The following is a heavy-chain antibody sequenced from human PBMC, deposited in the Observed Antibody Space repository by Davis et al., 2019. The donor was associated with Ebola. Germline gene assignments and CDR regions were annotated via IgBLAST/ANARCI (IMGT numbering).Heavy chain of an antibody. D-gene: IGHD2-15*01. Sequence: GESLKISCAASGFTFSSYSMNWVRQAPGKGLEWVSSISSSSSYIYYADSVKGRFTISRDNAKNSLYLQMNSLRAEDTAVYYCAREERWCSGGSCYYYYDHWGQGTLVTVSS. CDR2: ISSSSSYI. CDR1: GFTFSSYS. CDR3: AREERWCSGGSCYYYYDH. V-gene: IGHV3-21*01. J-gene: IGHJ4*02.